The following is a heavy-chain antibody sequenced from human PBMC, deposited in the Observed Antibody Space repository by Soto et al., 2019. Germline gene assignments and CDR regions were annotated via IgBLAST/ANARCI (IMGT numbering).Heavy chain of an antibody. Sequence: PRLSCGASGFTFSRYRLNWFRQAPGKGLEWVSSISSSSSYIYYADSVKGRFTISRDNAKNSLYLQMNSLRAEDTAVYYCARGFLEWLLPDYWGQGTLVTVSS. CDR1: GFTFSRYR. CDR3: ARGFLEWLLPDY. J-gene: IGHJ4*02. D-gene: IGHD3-3*01. CDR2: ISSSSSYI. V-gene: IGHV3-21*01.